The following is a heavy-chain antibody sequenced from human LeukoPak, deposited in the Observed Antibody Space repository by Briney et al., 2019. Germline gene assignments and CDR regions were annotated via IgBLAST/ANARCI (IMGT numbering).Heavy chain of an antibody. CDR1: GFTFANYA. D-gene: IGHD3-16*01. CDR3: ARDLGPAAASPLSTSLLFS. CDR2: ISNSGTKT. V-gene: IGHV3-23*01. Sequence: GGSLRLSCAASGFTFANYAMTWARQAPGKGLEWVSTISNSGTKTYYADSVRGRFTISRDNSKNTLYLQMDSLRAEDTALCYCARDLGPAAASPLSTSLLFSWGQGTLVTVSS. J-gene: IGHJ5*02.